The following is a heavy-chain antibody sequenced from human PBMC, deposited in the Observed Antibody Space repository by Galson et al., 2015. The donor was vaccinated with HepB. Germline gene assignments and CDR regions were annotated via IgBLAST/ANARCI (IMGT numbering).Heavy chain of an antibody. V-gene: IGHV3-23*01. CDR1: GFTFSSYA. D-gene: IGHD6-13*01. CDR3: AKDIQSYPPAAGNY. CDR2: ISGSGFNT. J-gene: IGHJ4*02. Sequence: SLRLSCAASGFTFSSYAMSWVRQAPGKGLEWVSAISGSGFNTYYADSVKGRFTISRDNSKNTLYLQMNSLRVEDTALYYCAKDIQSYPPAAGNYWGQGTLVTVSS.